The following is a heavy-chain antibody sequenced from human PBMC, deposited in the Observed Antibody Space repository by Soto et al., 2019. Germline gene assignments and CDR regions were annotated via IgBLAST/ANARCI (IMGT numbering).Heavy chain of an antibody. CDR1: AGSISRYY. Sequence: HVQLQESGPGLVKPSEPLSLTCSVSAGSISRYYWGWVRQSPGEGLEWIAHISYTVDASYNPSLKSLVTIFLYTAKNQIALSLMSVTAADTAVYYCLGSLMSRAIESFDYWGQGTLVTVTS. D-gene: IGHD2-21*01. J-gene: IGHJ4*02. CDR3: LGSLMSRAIESFDY. V-gene: IGHV4-59*01. CDR2: ISYTVDA.